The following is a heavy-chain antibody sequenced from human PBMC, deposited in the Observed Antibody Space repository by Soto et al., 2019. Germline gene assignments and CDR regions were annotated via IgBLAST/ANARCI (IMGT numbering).Heavy chain of an antibody. CDR3: ARIAVAGDYYYYGMDV. CDR1: GYTFTSYY. J-gene: IGHJ6*02. Sequence: ASVKVSCKASGYTFTSYYMHWVRQAPGQGLEWMGIINPSGGSTSYAQKFQGRVTMTRDTSTSTVYMELSSLRSEDTAVYYCARIAVAGDYYYYGMDVWGQGTMVTV. V-gene: IGHV1-46*01. CDR2: INPSGGST. D-gene: IGHD6-19*01.